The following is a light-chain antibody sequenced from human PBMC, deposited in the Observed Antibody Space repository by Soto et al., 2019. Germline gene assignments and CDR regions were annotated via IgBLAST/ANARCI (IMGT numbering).Light chain of an antibody. CDR2: DAS. CDR3: QQRSTWPPT. CDR1: ESVTSY. J-gene: IGKJ5*01. Sequence: EIVLTQSPATLSLSPGERATLSCRASESVTSYLVWYQQKPGQAPRLLIYDASNRATAIPARFSGSGSGTDFTLTISSLEPEDFALYFCQQRSTWPPTFGLGTRLEMK. V-gene: IGKV3-11*01.